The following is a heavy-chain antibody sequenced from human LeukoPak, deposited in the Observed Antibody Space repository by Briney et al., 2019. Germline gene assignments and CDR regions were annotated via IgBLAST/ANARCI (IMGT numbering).Heavy chain of an antibody. CDR3: AKDPLYYYDSSGYPDAFDI. V-gene: IGHV3-21*04. Sequence: GGSLRLSCAASRFTFSSYSMNWVRQAPGKGLEWVSSISSSSSHIYYADSVKGRFTISRDNAKNSLYLQMNSLRAEDTAVYYCAKDPLYYYDSSGYPDAFDIWGQGTMVTVSS. D-gene: IGHD3-22*01. CDR1: RFTFSSYS. J-gene: IGHJ3*02. CDR2: ISSSSSHI.